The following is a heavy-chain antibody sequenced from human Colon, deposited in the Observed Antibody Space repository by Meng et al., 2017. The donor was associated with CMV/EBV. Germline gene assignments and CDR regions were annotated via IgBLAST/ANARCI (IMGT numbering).Heavy chain of an antibody. J-gene: IGHJ3*01. Sequence: GGSLRLSCAASGFTFRNYAMSWVRQAPGKGLQWVSGISGSGGTTYYADSVRGRFTISRDNSKNTVYLQMNSLEADDAAVYYCAKDIVLGYRPQRDTFDVWGQGTVVTVSS. D-gene: IGHD3-16*02. V-gene: IGHV3-23*01. CDR2: ISGSGGTT. CDR1: GFTFRNYA. CDR3: AKDIVLGYRPQRDTFDV.